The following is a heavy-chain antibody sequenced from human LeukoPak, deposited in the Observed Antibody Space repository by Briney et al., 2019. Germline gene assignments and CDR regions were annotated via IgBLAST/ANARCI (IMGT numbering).Heavy chain of an antibody. J-gene: IGHJ6*02. CDR3: ARDGPVLLWCGELYYGMDV. CDR2: IYYSGST. D-gene: IGHD3-10*01. CDR1: GGSISSGDYY. V-gene: IGHV4-30-4*01. Sequence: SQTLSLTCTVSGGSISSGDYYWSWIRQPPGKGLEWIRYIYYSGSTYYNPSLKSRVTISVDTSKNQFSLKLSSVTAADTAVYYCARDGPVLLWCGELYYGMDVWGQGTTVTVSS.